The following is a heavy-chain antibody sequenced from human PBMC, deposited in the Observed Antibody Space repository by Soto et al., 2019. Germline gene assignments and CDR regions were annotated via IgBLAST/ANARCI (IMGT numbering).Heavy chain of an antibody. Sequence: QVQLVQSGAEVKKPGASVKVSCKVSGYTLTELSMHWVRQAPGKGLEWMGGFDPEDGETIYAQKFQGRVTMTEDTSTDTAYMELSSLRSEDTAVYYCATDSTFGGVIVPLPHAFDIWGQGTMVTVSS. CDR2: FDPEDGET. V-gene: IGHV1-24*01. CDR1: GYTLTELS. J-gene: IGHJ3*02. CDR3: ATDSTFGGVIVPLPHAFDI. D-gene: IGHD3-16*02.